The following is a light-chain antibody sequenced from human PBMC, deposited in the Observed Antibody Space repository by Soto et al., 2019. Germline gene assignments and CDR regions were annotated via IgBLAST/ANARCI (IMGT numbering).Light chain of an antibody. Sequence: EIVLTQSPATLSLSPGERATLSCRASQSVSSYLAWYQQKPGQAPRLLIYDASNRATGIPARFSGSGSGTDFTLTISSLEPEDFAVYYCQQRSNLPPSLPVGGGTKVDIK. J-gene: IGKJ4*01. V-gene: IGKV3-11*01. CDR1: QSVSSY. CDR3: QQRSNLPPSLP. CDR2: DAS.